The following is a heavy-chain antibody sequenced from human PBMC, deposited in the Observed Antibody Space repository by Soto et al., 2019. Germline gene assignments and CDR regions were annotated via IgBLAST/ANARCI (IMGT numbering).Heavy chain of an antibody. CDR3: TRDAEYYDMWTGYDTARALDL. CDR2: SRSKAYGGTT. Sequence: GGSRRLSCTASGFTFGDYARSWFRQAPGKGLEGVGVSRSKAYGGTTEYAASVKGRFTISRDDSKSIAYLQMNSLKTEDTAVYYCTRDAEYYDMWTGYDTARALDLGGQGTMVTVSS. V-gene: IGHV3-49*03. D-gene: IGHD3-9*01. CDR1: GFTFGDYA. J-gene: IGHJ3*01.